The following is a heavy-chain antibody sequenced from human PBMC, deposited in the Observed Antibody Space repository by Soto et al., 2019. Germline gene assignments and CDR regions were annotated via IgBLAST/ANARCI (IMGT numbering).Heavy chain of an antibody. CDR3: ARNGTLTGYSYGMDV. Sequence: SVKVSCKASGGTLSDSTINWVRQAPGQRLEWMGGIIPIFDTANYAEKFQGRVTITADESTSTSFMEVSSLRSEDTAVYYCARNGTLTGYSYGMDVWGQGTMVTVSS. D-gene: IGHD1-1*01. V-gene: IGHV1-69*13. CDR1: GGTLSDST. J-gene: IGHJ6*02. CDR2: IIPIFDTA.